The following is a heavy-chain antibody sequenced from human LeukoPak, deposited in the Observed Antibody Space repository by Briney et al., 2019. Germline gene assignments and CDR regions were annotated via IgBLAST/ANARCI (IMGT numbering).Heavy chain of an antibody. V-gene: IGHV3-23*01. D-gene: IGHD3-10*01. J-gene: IGHJ4*02. Sequence: GESLRLSCAASGFTFTTYWMSWVRQAPGKGLEWVSAITATSSSTHDADSVQGRFTISRDNSKNTLYLQMNSLRPEDTAIYYCAKLFESGTYNNFFHYWGQGTLVTVSS. CDR3: AKLFESGTYNNFFHY. CDR1: GFTFTTYW. CDR2: ITATSSST.